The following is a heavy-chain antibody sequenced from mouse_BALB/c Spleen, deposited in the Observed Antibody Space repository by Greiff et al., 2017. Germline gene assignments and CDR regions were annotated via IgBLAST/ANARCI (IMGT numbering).Heavy chain of an antibody. CDR1: GYAFSSSW. CDR2: FYPGDGDT. Sequence: VQLQQSGPELVKPGASVKISCKASGYAFSSSWMNWVKQRPGQGLEWIGRFYPGDGDTNYNGKFKGKATLTADKSSSTAYMQLSSLTSVDSAVYFCARDGNYYYAMDDWGQGTSVTVSS. D-gene: IGHD2-1*01. J-gene: IGHJ4*01. V-gene: IGHV1-82*01. CDR3: ARDGNYYYAMDD.